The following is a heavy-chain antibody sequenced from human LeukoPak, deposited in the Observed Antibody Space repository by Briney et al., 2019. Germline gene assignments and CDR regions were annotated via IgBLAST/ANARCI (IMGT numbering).Heavy chain of an antibody. V-gene: IGHV4-39*07. D-gene: IGHD6-13*01. CDR3: ARVYYSNSYDYWYFDL. Sequence: PSETLSLTCTVSGGSISSSSYYWGWIRQPPGRGLEWMGSIYYSGSTNYNPSLKSRVAMSVDTSKNQFSLKLSSVTAADTAVYYCARVYYSNSYDYWYFDLWGRGTLVTVSS. CDR1: GGSISSSSYY. J-gene: IGHJ2*01. CDR2: IYYSGST.